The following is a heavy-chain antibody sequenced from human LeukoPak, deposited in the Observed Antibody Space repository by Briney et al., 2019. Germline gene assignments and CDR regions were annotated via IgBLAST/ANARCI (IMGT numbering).Heavy chain of an antibody. J-gene: IGHJ6*04. V-gene: IGHV3-21*01. CDR1: GFTFSSYS. CDR2: ISSSSSYI. CDR3: AGAGYYYGMDV. Sequence: GGSLRLSCAASGFTFSSYSMNWVRQAPGKGLEWVSSISSSSSYIYYADPVKGRFTISRDNAKNSLYLQMNSLRAEDTAVYYCAGAGYYYGMDVWGKGTTVTVSS. D-gene: IGHD3-10*01.